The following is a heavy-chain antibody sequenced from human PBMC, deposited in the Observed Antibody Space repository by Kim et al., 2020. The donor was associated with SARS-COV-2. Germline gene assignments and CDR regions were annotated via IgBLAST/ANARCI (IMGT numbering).Heavy chain of an antibody. J-gene: IGHJ3*01. Sequence: RFQGRVTMARDKSINPVYMELSRLQSNDTAVYYCARGANTLSAFDLWGQGTMVTVSS. V-gene: IGHV1-2*02. CDR3: ARGANTLSAFDL.